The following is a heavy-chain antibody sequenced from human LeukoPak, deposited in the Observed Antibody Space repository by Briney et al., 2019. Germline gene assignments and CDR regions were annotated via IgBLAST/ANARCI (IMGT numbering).Heavy chain of an antibody. CDR3: AKDRRRYFDWFRRVLDAFDI. J-gene: IGHJ3*02. CDR1: GCTFSSYA. V-gene: IGHV3-23*01. CDR2: ISDRGGST. D-gene: IGHD3-9*01. Sequence: PGGSLTLSCAASGCTFSSYAMSWVRQPPGKGLEWVSAISDRGGSTYYADSVRDGSTISRDNYRNTLYLQINTLRAEDTAVYYCAKDRRRYFDWFRRVLDAFDIWGQGTMFSVSS.